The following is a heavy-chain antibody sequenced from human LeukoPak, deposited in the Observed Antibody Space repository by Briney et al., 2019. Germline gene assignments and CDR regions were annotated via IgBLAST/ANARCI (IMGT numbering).Heavy chain of an antibody. Sequence: SETLSLTCTVSGGSISSGSYYWGWIRQPPGKGLEWIGSIYYSGSTYYNPSLKSRVTISVDTSKDQFSLKLSSVTAADTAVYYCARHEKVGATLLSWFDPWGQGTLVTVSS. D-gene: IGHD1-26*01. CDR2: IYYSGST. V-gene: IGHV4-39*01. CDR3: ARHEKVGATLLSWFDP. CDR1: GGSISSGSYY. J-gene: IGHJ5*02.